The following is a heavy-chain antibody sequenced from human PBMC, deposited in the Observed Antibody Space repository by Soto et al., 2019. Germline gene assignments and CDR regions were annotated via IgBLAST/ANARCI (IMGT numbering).Heavy chain of an antibody. CDR3: AKLTELYDTSWYWGGYDY. V-gene: IGHV3-23*01. Sequence: GGSLRLSCAASGFTFSTYTMTWVRQTPGKGLEWVSAISGSGGSTYYADSVKGRFTISRDNSKNTLYLQMNSLRAEDTAIYYCAKLTELYDTSWYWGGYDYWGLGTLVTVSS. CDR2: ISGSGGST. CDR1: GFTFSTYT. J-gene: IGHJ4*02. D-gene: IGHD6-13*01.